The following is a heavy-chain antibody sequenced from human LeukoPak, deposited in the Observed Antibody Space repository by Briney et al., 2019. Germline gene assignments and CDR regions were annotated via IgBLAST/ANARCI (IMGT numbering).Heavy chain of an antibody. CDR1: GGTYSSYA. CDR3: AGLSGSAPYFDY. J-gene: IGHJ4*02. CDR2: IIPIFGTA. D-gene: IGHD5-12*01. V-gene: IGHV1-69*05. Sequence: SVKVSCKASGGTYSSYAISWVRQAPGQGLEWMGGIIPIFGTANYAQKFQGRVTITTDESTSTAYMELSSLRSEDSAVYYCAGLSGSAPYFDYWSQGTLVTVSS.